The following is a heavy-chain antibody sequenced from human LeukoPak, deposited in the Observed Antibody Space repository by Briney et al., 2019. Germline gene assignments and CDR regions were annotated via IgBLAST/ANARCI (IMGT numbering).Heavy chain of an antibody. CDR1: GFTLSSNY. CDR2: SSSSGSTI. CDR3: ARRRDFIDY. J-gene: IGHJ4*02. V-gene: IGHV3-11*01. Sequence: PGGSLSLSCAASGFTLSSNYMSWVRQAPGTELEWVSYSSSSGSTIYYADSVTGRFAISRSNAKNSLYLQMNSLRAEDTAVYYCARRRDFIDYWGQGTLVTVSS. D-gene: IGHD3/OR15-3a*01.